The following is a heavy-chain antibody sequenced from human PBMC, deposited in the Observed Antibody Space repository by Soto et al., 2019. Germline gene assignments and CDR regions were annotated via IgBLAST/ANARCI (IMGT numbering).Heavy chain of an antibody. V-gene: IGHV3-30*18. D-gene: IGHD6-19*01. CDR2: ISYDGSNK. J-gene: IGHJ3*02. CDR3: ANVAVAGNDAFDI. Sequence: LRLSCAASGFTFSSYGMHWVRQAPGKGLEWVAVISYDGSNKYYADSVKGRFTISRDNSKNTLYLQMNSLRAEDTAVYYCANVAVAGNDAFDIWGQGTMVTVSS. CDR1: GFTFSSYG.